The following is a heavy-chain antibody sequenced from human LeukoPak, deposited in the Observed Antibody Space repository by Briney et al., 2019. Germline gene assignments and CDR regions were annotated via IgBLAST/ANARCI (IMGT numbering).Heavy chain of an antibody. D-gene: IGHD5-18*01. V-gene: IGHV4-39*01. Sequence: SETLSLTCTVSGASITRDTYFWGWIRQSPDKGLEWIGSIDSSGTTHYNSSLKSRVIISVDTSKNQVSLNLTSVTSADTAVYYCARHGYIQFWLYWGQGTQVIVSS. CDR3: ARHGYIQFWLY. CDR1: GASITRDTYF. CDR2: IDSSGTT. J-gene: IGHJ4*02.